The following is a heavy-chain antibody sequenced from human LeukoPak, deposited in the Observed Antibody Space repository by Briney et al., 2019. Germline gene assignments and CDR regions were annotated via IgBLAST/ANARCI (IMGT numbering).Heavy chain of an antibody. D-gene: IGHD3-3*01. CDR2: IWYDGSNK. Sequence: PGRSLRLSCAASGFTSSSYGMDWVRQAPGKGLEWVAFIWYDGSNKYYADSVKGRFTISRDNSKNMLYLQMNSLRAEDTAVYYCARDDRGTIFGVVHYYFDYWGQGTLVTVSS. V-gene: IGHV3-33*01. CDR3: ARDDRGTIFGVVHYYFDY. CDR1: GFTSSSYG. J-gene: IGHJ4*02.